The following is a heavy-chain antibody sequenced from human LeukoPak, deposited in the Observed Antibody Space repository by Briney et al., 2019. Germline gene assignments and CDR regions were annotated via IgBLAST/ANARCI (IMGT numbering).Heavy chain of an antibody. Sequence: SETLSLTCTVSGGSISSSSYYWGWIRQPPGKGLEWIGYIYHSGSTYYNPSLKSRVTISVDRSKNQFSLKLSSVTAADTAVYYCARVRHSGYDGDYGMDVWGQGTTVTVSS. D-gene: IGHD5-12*01. CDR2: IYHSGST. J-gene: IGHJ6*02. CDR3: ARVRHSGYDGDYGMDV. CDR1: GGSISSSSYY. V-gene: IGHV4-30-2*01.